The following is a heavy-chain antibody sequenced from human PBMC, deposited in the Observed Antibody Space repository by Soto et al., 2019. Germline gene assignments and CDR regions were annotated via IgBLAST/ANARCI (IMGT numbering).Heavy chain of an antibody. CDR1: GFTFSSYG. Sequence: QVQLVESGGGVVQPGRSLRLSCAASGFTFSSYGMHWVRQAPGKGLEWVAVIWYDGSNKYYADSVKGRFTISRDNSKNTLYLQMNSLRAEDTAVYYCARETYGDYMTRGFDYWGQGTLVTVSS. CDR2: IWYDGSNK. CDR3: ARETYGDYMTRGFDY. V-gene: IGHV3-33*01. D-gene: IGHD4-17*01. J-gene: IGHJ4*02.